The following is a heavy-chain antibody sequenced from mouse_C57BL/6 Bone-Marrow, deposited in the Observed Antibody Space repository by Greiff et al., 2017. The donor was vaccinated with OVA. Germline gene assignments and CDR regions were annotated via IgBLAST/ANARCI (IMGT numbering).Heavy chain of an antibody. D-gene: IGHD3-3*01. CDR1: GYTFTSYW. J-gene: IGHJ2*01. CDR3: ARGCDY. CDR2: VYPYNGGT. Sequence: QVQLQQPGAELVKPGASVKMSCKASGYTFTSYWITWVKQRPGPGLEWIGLVYPYNGGTSYNQKFKGKATLTVDTSSSTAYMELNSLTSEDSAVYYCARGCDYWGQGTTLTVSS. V-gene: IGHV1-55*01.